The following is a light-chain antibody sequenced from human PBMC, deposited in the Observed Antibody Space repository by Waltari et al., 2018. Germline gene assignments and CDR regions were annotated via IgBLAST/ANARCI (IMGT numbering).Light chain of an antibody. CDR2: VVP. CDR1: STDIGVYNY. Sequence: QSALTQPRSVSGSPGQSVTISCTGTSTDIGVYNYVSWYQQHPGKAPKLMIYVVPKRPPGGPARFSGSKSGNTASLTISGLQAEDEADYYCCSYAGSYTGVFGTGTKVTV. J-gene: IGLJ1*01. V-gene: IGLV2-11*01. CDR3: CSYAGSYTGV.